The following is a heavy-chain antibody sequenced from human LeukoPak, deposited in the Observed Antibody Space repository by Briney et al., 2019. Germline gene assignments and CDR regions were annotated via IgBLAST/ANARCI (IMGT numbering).Heavy chain of an antibody. CDR1: GYTFTVYY. CDR3: ARVAGIAARPDF. D-gene: IGHD6-6*01. CDR2: INPNSGDT. V-gene: IGHV1-2*02. J-gene: IGHJ4*02. Sequence: ASVTLSFKASGYTFTVYYMHWVRRAPGQGLGWMGWINPNSGDTNYPQKFHGRVTITRYMCISAAFMELSRVTSDDTAVYYCARVAGIAARPDFWGQGTLVTVSS.